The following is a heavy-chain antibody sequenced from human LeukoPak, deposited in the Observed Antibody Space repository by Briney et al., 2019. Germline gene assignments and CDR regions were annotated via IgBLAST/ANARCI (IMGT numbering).Heavy chain of an antibody. D-gene: IGHD3-10*01. V-gene: IGHV4-38-2*02. CDR1: GYSISSGYY. Sequence: SETLSLTWTVSGYSISSGYYWGWIRQPPGKGLEWIWSIYHSGSTNYNPSLKSRVTISVDTSKTQFSLKLGSVTAADTGVYYCARGRITMVRGGVDYWGQGTLVTVSS. CDR3: ARGRITMVRGGVDY. CDR2: IYHSGST. J-gene: IGHJ4*02.